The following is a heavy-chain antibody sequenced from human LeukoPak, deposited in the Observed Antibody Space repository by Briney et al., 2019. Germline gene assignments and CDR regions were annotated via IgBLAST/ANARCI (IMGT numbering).Heavy chain of an antibody. J-gene: IGHJ4*02. V-gene: IGHV1-69*13. Sequence: GASVKVSCKASGGTFSSFAISWVRQAPGQGLEWMGGIIPIFGTANYAQKFQGRVTITADESTSTAYMELSSLRSEDTAVYYCAREDRQWELNFWGQGTPVTVSS. CDR1: GGTFSSFA. CDR3: AREDRQWELNF. D-gene: IGHD1-26*01. CDR2: IIPIFGTA.